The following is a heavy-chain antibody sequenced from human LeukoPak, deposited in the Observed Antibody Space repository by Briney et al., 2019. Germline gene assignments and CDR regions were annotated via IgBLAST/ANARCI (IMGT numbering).Heavy chain of an antibody. V-gene: IGHV1-69*13. Sequence: ASVKVSCKASGGTFSSYAISWVRQAPGQGLEWMGGIIPIFGTANYAQKFQGRVTITADESTSTAYMGLSSLRSEDTAVYYCARVKGIAAKDWFDPWGQGTLVTVSS. D-gene: IGHD6-25*01. CDR1: GGTFSSYA. J-gene: IGHJ5*02. CDR3: ARVKGIAAKDWFDP. CDR2: IIPIFGTA.